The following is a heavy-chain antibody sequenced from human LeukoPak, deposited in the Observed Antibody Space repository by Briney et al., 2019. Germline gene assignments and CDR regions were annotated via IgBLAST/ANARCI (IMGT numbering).Heavy chain of an antibody. CDR1: GFTFSSYA. CDR2: ISGSGDST. V-gene: IGHV3-23*01. D-gene: IGHD6-6*01. J-gene: IGHJ4*02. Sequence: GGSLRLSCAASGFTFSSYAMSWVRQALGKGLEWVSAISGSGDSTYYADSVKGRFTISRDNSKNTLYLQMNSLSAEDTAIYYCAKAGNSSSSPLFLDWGQGTLVTVSS. CDR3: AKAGNSSSSPLFLD.